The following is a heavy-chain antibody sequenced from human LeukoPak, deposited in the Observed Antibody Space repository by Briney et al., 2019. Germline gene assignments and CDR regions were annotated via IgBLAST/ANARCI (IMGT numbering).Heavy chain of an antibody. D-gene: IGHD6-19*01. J-gene: IGHJ4*02. CDR2: IYQGGSEK. CDR3: ARLGSAWSLGY. CDR1: GFTFSSYW. V-gene: IGHV3-7*05. Sequence: GGSLRLSCTASGFTFSSYWVSWVRQAPGKGLERVANIYQGGSEKNYVDSVKGRFTISRDNAKNSLYLQMNSLRAEDTAVYYCARLGSAWSLGYWGQGTLVTVSS.